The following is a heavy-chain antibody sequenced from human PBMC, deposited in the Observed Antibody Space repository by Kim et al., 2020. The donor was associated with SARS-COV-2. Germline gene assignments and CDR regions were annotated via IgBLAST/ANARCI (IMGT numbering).Heavy chain of an antibody. CDR3: ARDWGAVAGPDAFDI. V-gene: IGHV1-46*01. Sequence: ASVKVSCKASGYTFTSYYMHWVRQAPGQGLEWMGIINPSGGSTSYAQKFQGRVTMTRDTSTSTVYMELSSLRSEDTAVYYCARDWGAVAGPDAFDIWGQGTMVTVSS. CDR1: GYTFTSYY. CDR2: INPSGGST. J-gene: IGHJ3*02. D-gene: IGHD6-19*01.